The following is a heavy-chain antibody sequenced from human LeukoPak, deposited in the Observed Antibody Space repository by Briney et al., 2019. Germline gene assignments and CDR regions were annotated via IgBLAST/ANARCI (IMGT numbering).Heavy chain of an antibody. V-gene: IGHV3-30-3*01. Sequence: GGSLRLSCAASGFTFSSYAMHWVRQAPGKGLEWVAVISYDGSNKYYADSVKGRFTISRDNSKNTLYLQMNSLRAEDTAVYYCAKEITIFGVVITFFDYWGQGTLVTVSS. CDR2: ISYDGSNK. CDR3: AKEITIFGVVITFFDY. J-gene: IGHJ4*02. CDR1: GFTFSSYA. D-gene: IGHD3-3*01.